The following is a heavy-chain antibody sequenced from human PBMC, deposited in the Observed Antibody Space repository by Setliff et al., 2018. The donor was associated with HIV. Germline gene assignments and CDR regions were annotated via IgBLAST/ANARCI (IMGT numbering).Heavy chain of an antibody. V-gene: IGHV1-2*02. Sequence: GASVQVSCKASGYTFTGYYIHWVRQAPGQGLEWMGCINLNSGDTNYAQKFQDRVTVTRNTSTNTSYVEVRRLRSDDTAVYFCARGRNRDSSGYIGNWFDPWGQGTVVTVSS. J-gene: IGHJ5*02. D-gene: IGHD3-22*01. CDR3: ARGRNRDSSGYIGNWFDP. CDR1: GYTFTGYY. CDR2: INLNSGDT.